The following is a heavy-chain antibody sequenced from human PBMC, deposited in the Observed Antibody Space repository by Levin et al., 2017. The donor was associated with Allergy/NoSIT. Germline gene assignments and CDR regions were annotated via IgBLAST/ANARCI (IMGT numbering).Heavy chain of an antibody. V-gene: IGHV3-23*01. J-gene: IGHJ3*02. CDR2: ISGSGGST. Sequence: GESLKISCAASGFTFSSYAMSWVRQAPGKGLEWVSAISGSGGSTYYADSVKGRFTISRDNSKNTLYLQMNSLRAEDTAVYYCAKGAPDIVVVVAATRAGGDAFDSWGQGTMVTVSS. CDR3: AKGAPDIVVVVAATRAGGDAFDS. D-gene: IGHD2-15*01. CDR1: GFTFSSYA.